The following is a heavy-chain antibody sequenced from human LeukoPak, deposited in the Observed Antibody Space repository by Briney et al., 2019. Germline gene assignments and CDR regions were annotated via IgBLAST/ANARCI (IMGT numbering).Heavy chain of an antibody. CDR1: GFTFTTYS. CDR2: IRGSGGST. D-gene: IGHD3-22*01. V-gene: IGHV3-23*01. Sequence: GGSLRLSCAASGFTFTTYSMSWVRQAPGKGLESVSAIRGSGGSTYYADSVKGRFTISRDDSKSTLYLQMNSLRAEDTAVYHCVTFYYDSSGSYVHYWGQGTLVSVSS. J-gene: IGHJ4*02. CDR3: VTFYYDSSGSYVHY.